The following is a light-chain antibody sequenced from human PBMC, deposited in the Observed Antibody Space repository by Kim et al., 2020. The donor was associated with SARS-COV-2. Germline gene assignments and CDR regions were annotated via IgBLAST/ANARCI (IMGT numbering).Light chain of an antibody. CDR3: QQSYSTPYT. J-gene: IGKJ2*01. V-gene: IGKV1-39*01. Sequence: SASVGDRVTITCRASQIISNYLNWYQQKPGKAPELLIYAASSLQSGVPSRFSGSGSGTDFTLTISSLQPEDFATYYCQQSYSTPYTFGQGTKLEIK. CDR1: QIISNY. CDR2: AAS.